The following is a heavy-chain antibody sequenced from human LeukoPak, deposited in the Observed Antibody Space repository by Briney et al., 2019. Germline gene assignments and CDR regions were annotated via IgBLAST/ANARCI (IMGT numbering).Heavy chain of an antibody. V-gene: IGHV4-4*07. CDR1: GGSISSYY. D-gene: IGHD6-19*01. Sequence: TSETLSLTCTVSGGSISSYYWSWIRQPAGKGLEWIGRVYSSGSTNYNPSLKSRVTMSVDTSKNQFPLKVTSVTAADTAVYYCARAWQWLPLDSWGQGTLVTVSS. CDR3: ARAWQWLPLDS. J-gene: IGHJ4*02. CDR2: VYSSGST.